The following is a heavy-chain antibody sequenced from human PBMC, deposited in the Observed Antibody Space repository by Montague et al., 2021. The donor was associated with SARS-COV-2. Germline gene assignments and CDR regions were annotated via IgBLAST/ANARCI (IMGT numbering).Heavy chain of an antibody. CDR3: AHSREDAIQISELFDP. V-gene: IGHV2-5*02. D-gene: IGHD1-26*01. J-gene: IGHJ5*02. CDR2: IYWDGDK. Sequence: PALVKPTQTLTLTCTFSGFSLSTNGVGVGWIRQPPGKALEWLALIYWDGDKRYSPSLMSRLTISRRTTKNQVVLTMTNMNPVDTATYYCAHSREDAIQISELFDPWGQGTMVTVSS. CDR1: GFSLSTNGVG.